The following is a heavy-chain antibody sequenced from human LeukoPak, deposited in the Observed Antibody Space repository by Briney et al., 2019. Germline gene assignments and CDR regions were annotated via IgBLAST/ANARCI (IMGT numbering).Heavy chain of an antibody. CDR1: GGSIGSSSYY. J-gene: IGHJ6*02. CDR3: ARLRITMVRGVIITVGMDV. Sequence: SETLSLTCTVSGGSIGSSSYYWSWIRQPAGKGLEWIGRIYTSGSTNYNPSLKSRVTISVDTSKNQFSLKLSSVTAADTAVYYCARLRITMVRGVIITVGMDVWGQGTTVTVSS. V-gene: IGHV4-61*02. D-gene: IGHD3-10*01. CDR2: IYTSGST.